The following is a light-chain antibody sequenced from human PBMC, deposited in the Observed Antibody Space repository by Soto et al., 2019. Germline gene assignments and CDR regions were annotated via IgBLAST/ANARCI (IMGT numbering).Light chain of an antibody. CDR1: QSVSSY. J-gene: IGKJ4*01. V-gene: IGKV3-20*01. Sequence: EIVLTQSPSTLSLSPGERATLSCRASQSVSSYLAWYQQKPGQAPRLLIYDASNRATGIPDRLSGSGSGTDFTLPISRLETEDFAVYYCQQYGTSPLTFGGGTK. CDR3: QQYGTSPLT. CDR2: DAS.